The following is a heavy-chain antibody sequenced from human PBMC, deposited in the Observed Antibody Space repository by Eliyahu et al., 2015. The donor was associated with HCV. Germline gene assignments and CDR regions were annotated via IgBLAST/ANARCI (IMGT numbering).Heavy chain of an antibody. CDR1: GXSIXXTXX. CDR2: IYYSGSS. J-gene: IGHJ4*02. Sequence: QVELQESGPGLVKPSXTLXLTCSVSGXSIXXTXXWGWIRQAPGKGXEWIGSIYYSGSSYYSPSLKSRISMSLDKSKNQIYLWLNSVTAADTAIYFCARHGLWVDWEYGSLRYFDQWGQGTLVTVSS. D-gene: IGHD4-17*01. V-gene: IGHV4-39*01. CDR3: ARHGLWVDWEYGSLRYFDQ.